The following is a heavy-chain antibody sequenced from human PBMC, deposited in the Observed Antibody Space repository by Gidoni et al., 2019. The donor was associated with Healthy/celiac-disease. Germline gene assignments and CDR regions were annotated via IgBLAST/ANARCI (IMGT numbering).Heavy chain of an antibody. J-gene: IGHJ2*01. V-gene: IGHV5-51*01. D-gene: IGHD2-15*01. CDR3: ARHVGPYWYFDL. CDR2: IYPGDSDT. Sequence: KGLEWMGIIYPGDSDTKYSPSFQGQFTISADKSISTAYLQWSSLKASDTAMYYCARHVGPYWYFDLWGRGTLVTVSS.